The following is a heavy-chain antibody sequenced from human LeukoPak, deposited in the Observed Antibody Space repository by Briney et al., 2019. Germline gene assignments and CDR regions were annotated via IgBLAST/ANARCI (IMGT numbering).Heavy chain of an antibody. CDR1: GYSFTIYG. CDR3: ARERSGWFFSN. CDR2: INPYNGNT. J-gene: IGHJ4*02. D-gene: IGHD6-19*01. V-gene: IGHV1-18*01. Sequence: GASVKVSCKASGYSFTIYGITWVRQAPGQGLELMGWINPYNGNTNYAQKLQGRVTMTTDTSTSTAYMDLRSLRSDDTAVYYCARERSGWFFSNWGQGTLVTVSS.